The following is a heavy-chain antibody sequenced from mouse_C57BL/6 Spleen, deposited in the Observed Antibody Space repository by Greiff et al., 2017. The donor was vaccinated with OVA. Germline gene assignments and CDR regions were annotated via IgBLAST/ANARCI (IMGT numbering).Heavy chain of an antibody. J-gene: IGHJ4*01. D-gene: IGHD2-13*01. V-gene: IGHV1-39*01. Sequence: EVKLVESGPELVKPGASVKISCKASGYSFTDYNMNWVKQSNGKSLEWIGVINPNYGTTSYNQKFKGKATLTVDKSSSTAYMQLNSLTSEDSAVYYGERRDYSRTYYAMDYWGQGTSVTVSS. CDR3: ERRDYSRTYYAMDY. CDR2: INPNYGTT. CDR1: GYSFTDYN.